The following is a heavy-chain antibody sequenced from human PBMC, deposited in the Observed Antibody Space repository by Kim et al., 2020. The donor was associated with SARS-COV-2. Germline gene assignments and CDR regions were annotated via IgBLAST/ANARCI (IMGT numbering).Heavy chain of an antibody. CDR3: ARDLGIQLWDAFDI. D-gene: IGHD5-18*01. CDR1: GGTFSSYA. J-gene: IGHJ3*02. V-gene: IGHV1-69*13. Sequence: SVKVSCKASGGTFSSYAISWVRQAPGQGLEWMGGIIPIFGTANYAQKFQGRVTITADESTSTAYMELSSLRSEDTVVYYCARDLGIQLWDAFDIWGQGTMVTVSS. CDR2: IIPIFGTA.